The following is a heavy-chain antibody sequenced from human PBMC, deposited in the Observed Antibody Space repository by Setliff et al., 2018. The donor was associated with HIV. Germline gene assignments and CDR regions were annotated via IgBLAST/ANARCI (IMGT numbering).Heavy chain of an antibody. CDR3: VRGVTRDISGYYRDEYFQH. V-gene: IGHV1-18*01. Sequence: VASVKVSCKASGYRFNTYGISWVRQAPGQGLEWMGRISPYNGDTRFAQSLQGRVTLTTDTSTNTAYMEMRTLRSDDTAVYYCVRGVTRDISGYYRDEYFQHWGQGTPVTVS. CDR1: GYRFNTYG. D-gene: IGHD3-22*01. J-gene: IGHJ1*01. CDR2: ISPYNGDT.